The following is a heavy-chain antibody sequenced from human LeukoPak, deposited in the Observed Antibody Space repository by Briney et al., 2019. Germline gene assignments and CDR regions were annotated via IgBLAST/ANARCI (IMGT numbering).Heavy chain of an antibody. V-gene: IGHV5-51*01. D-gene: IGHD5-24*01. CDR1: ENTFSNHL. Sequence: GESLKISCKASENTFSNHLIAWVRQMPGKGLEWMGLIFPADSDTTYSPSFQGHVTISVDKSINTAYLQWTSLQASDTAIYYCASSGAWLQLDYWGQGTLVTVSS. CDR3: ASSGAWLQLDY. J-gene: IGHJ4*02. CDR2: IFPADSDT.